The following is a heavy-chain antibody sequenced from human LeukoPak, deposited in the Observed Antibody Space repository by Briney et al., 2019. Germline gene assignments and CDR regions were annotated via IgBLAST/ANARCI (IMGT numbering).Heavy chain of an antibody. CDR1: GFTFSDYY. V-gene: IGHV3-11*01. J-gene: IGHJ4*02. D-gene: IGHD5-24*01. Sequence: PGGSLRLSCAASGFTFSDYYMSWIRQAPGKGLEWGSYISSSGSTIYYADSVKGRFTISRDNDKNSVYVQMNRVRAEDTAVYYCARDGSPEMATANFDYWGQGTLVTVSS. CDR3: ARDGSPEMATANFDY. CDR2: ISSSGSTI.